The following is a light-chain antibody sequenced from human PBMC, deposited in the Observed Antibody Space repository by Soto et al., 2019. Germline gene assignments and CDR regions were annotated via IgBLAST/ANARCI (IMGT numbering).Light chain of an antibody. CDR1: SSDVGRYNL. V-gene: IGLV2-23*02. CDR3: CSYAGSSLFAL. J-gene: IGLJ2*01. CDR2: EDS. Sequence: QPVLTQPASVSGSPGQSITISCTGTSSDVGRYNLVSWYQHHPGQAPKLMIYEDSQRPLGVSNRFSGSKSGNTASLTISGLQAEDEADYYCCSYAGSSLFALFGGGTKLPVL.